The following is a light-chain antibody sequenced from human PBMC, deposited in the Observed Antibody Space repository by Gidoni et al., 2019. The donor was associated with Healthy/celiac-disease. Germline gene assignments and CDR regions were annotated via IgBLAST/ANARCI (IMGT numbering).Light chain of an antibody. CDR1: QSVSSSY. CDR2: GAS. Sequence: EIVLTPSSGTLSLSPGERATLACRASQSVSSSYLAWYQQKPGQAPRLLIAGASSRATGITDRFSGSGSGTDFTLTISRLEPVDVAVYYCQQYGSSPSTFGQGTKVEIK. J-gene: IGKJ1*01. CDR3: QQYGSSPST. V-gene: IGKV3-20*01.